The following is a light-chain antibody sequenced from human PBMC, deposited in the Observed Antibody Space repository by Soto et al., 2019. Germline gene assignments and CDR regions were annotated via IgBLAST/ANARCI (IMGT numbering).Light chain of an antibody. J-gene: IGKJ1*01. CDR3: QQYNHYWT. Sequence: DIQMTQSPSTLSASVGDRVTITCRASQTITNCLAWYQQKPGKAPKLLIYGASISESGVPSRFSGSGSGTEFSLSINSLQPDDFATYYFQQYNHYWTFDQVTKVEIK. CDR2: GAS. CDR1: QTITNC. V-gene: IGKV1-5*01.